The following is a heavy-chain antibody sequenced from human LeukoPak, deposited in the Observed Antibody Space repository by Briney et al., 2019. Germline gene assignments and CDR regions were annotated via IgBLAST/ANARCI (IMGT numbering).Heavy chain of an antibody. Sequence: SETLSLTCTVSGYSISSGYYWGWIRQPPGKGLEWIGSIYHSGSTYYNPSLKSRVTISVDTSKNQFSLKLSSVTAADTAVYYCAREGGYGSGWSTGAFDIWGQGTMVTVSS. J-gene: IGHJ3*02. CDR3: AREGGYGSGWSTGAFDI. V-gene: IGHV4-38-2*02. CDR1: GYSISSGYY. CDR2: IYHSGST. D-gene: IGHD6-19*01.